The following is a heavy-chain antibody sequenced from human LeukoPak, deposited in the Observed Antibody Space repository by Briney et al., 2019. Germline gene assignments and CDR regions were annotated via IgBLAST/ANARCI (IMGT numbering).Heavy chain of an antibody. CDR3: ARDAAAAGRYYFDY. Sequence: GGSLRLSCAGSGFTFSSYSMNRVRQAPGKGLEWVSYISSSGSTIYYADSVKGRFTISRDNAKNSLYLQMNSLRAEDTAAYYCARDAAAAGRYYFDYWGQGTLVTVSS. J-gene: IGHJ4*02. V-gene: IGHV3-48*03. CDR1: GFTFSSYS. D-gene: IGHD6-13*01. CDR2: ISSSGSTI.